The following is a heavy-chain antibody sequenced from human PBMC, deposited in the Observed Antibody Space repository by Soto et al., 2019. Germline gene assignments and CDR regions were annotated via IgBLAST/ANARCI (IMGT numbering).Heavy chain of an antibody. D-gene: IGHD2-15*01. Sequence: GGALKLSXSASGFALSSYAMHWVRQAPGKGLEYVSSISSNGISTYYADSVKVRFTISRDNSQNTLYIQMNSLIPDDTALYYCVKDEGFCTGGNCYSVARGGFDLWGQGTMVTVS. CDR3: VKDEGFCTGGNCYSVARGGFDL. CDR2: ISSNGIST. CDR1: GFALSSYA. J-gene: IGHJ3*01. V-gene: IGHV3-64D*06.